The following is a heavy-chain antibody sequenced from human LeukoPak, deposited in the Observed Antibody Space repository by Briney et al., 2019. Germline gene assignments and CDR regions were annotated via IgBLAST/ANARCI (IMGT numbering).Heavy chain of an antibody. CDR3: AKVGDYYGSGKYSNFDY. Sequence: GGSLRLSCAASGFTFSSYAMSWVRQAPGKGLECVSGIGGSGRSTYYADSVKGRFAISRDNSKNTLYLQMNSLRAEDTAVYYCAKVGDYYGSGKYSNFDYWGQGTLVTVSS. CDR1: GFTFSSYA. V-gene: IGHV3-23*01. CDR2: IGGSGRST. J-gene: IGHJ4*02. D-gene: IGHD3-10*01.